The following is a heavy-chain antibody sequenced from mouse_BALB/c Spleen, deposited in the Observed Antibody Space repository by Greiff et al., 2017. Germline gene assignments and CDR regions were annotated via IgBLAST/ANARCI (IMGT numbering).Heavy chain of an antibody. CDR1: GYTFSSYW. CDR3: ARKDYGNYFYAMDY. D-gene: IGHD2-1*01. CDR2: ILPGSGST. J-gene: IGHJ4*01. V-gene: IGHV1-9*01. Sequence: VMLVESGAELMKPGASVKISCKATGYTFSSYWIEWVKQRPGHGLEWIGEILPGSGSTNYNEKFKGKATFTADTSSNTAYMQLSSLTSEDSAVYYCARKDYGNYFYAMDYWGQGTSVTVSS.